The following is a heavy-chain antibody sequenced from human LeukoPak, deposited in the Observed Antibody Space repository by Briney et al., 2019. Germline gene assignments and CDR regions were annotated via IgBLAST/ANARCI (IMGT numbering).Heavy chain of an antibody. CDR1: GGSISSGGYS. CDR3: ARVGRDWNYEVDYYYYMDV. Sequence: SETLSLTCAVSGGSISSGGYSWSWIRQPPGKGLEWIGYIYYSGSTYYNPSLKSRVTISVDTSKNQFSLKLSSVTAADTAVYYCARVGRDWNYEVDYYYYMDVWGKGTTVTVSS. CDR2: IYYSGST. J-gene: IGHJ6*03. V-gene: IGHV4-30-4*07. D-gene: IGHD1-7*01.